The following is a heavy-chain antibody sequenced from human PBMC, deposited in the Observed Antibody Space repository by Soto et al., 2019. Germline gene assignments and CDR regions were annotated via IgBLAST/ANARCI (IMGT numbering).Heavy chain of an antibody. Sequence: SETLSLTCAVYGGFVSSGDYYWSWIRQPPGRGLEWIGEMSHSGGTHFNPSLKSRVTISVDTSKNQFSLKMTSVTAADTALYYCARVERGTTTTVVDAFDIWGPGTMVTVSS. D-gene: IGHD4-4*01. CDR3: ARVERGTTTTVVDAFDI. V-gene: IGHV4-34*01. CDR1: GGFVSSGDYY. J-gene: IGHJ3*02. CDR2: MSHSGGT.